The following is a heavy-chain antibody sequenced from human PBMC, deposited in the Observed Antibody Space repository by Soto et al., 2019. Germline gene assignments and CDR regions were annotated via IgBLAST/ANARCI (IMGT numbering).Heavy chain of an antibody. CDR1: GFTFSSYA. CDR2: ISYDGSNK. CDR3: ARVPDGMDV. V-gene: IGHV3-30-3*01. Sequence: QVQLVESGGGVVQPGRSLRLSCAASGFTFSSYAMHWVRQAPGKGLEWVAVISYDGSNKYYADSVKGRFTISRDNSKNTLYLQMNSLRAEDTAVYYCARVPDGMDVWGQGSTVTVSS. J-gene: IGHJ6*02.